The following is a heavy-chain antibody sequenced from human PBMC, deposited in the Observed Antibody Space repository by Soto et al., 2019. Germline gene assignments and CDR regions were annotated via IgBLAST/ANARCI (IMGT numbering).Heavy chain of an antibody. J-gene: IGHJ4*02. Sequence: QVQLVQSGAEVRNPGASVKVSCKASGYTFNMYYMHWVRQAPGQGLEWMGVINPNGDSTTYAQKLQGRLTMTMDTSTSTVYMDLTSLRSADTAVYYCAREGAAAARMFDNWGQGTLVTVSS. D-gene: IGHD6-13*01. CDR1: GYTFNMYY. V-gene: IGHV1-46*02. CDR3: AREGAAAARMFDN. CDR2: INPNGDST.